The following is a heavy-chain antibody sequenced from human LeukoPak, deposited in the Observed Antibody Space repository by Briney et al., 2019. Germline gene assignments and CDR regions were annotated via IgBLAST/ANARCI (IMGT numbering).Heavy chain of an antibody. V-gene: IGHV3-48*01. CDR3: AKDLELTPFDY. D-gene: IGHD1-26*01. CDR1: GFSFNRYS. Sequence: GSLRLSCTASGFSFNRYSMNWVRQAPGKGLEWISYISSDGTTIYYADSVKGRFTISRDNARNSLYLQMNSLRAEDTAVYYCAKDLELTPFDYWGQGTLVTDSS. J-gene: IGHJ4*02. CDR2: ISSDGTTI.